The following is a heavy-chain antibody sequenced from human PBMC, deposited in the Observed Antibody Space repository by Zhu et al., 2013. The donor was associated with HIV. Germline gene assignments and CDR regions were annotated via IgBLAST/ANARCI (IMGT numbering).Heavy chain of an antibody. CDR2: IYYGGSV. CDR1: GGSISGDNYY. J-gene: IGHJ3*02. CDR3: ARDLRLRNAFDI. D-gene: IGHD5-12*01. V-gene: IGHV4-39*07. Sequence: QVQLQESGPGLVKPSETLSLTCTVFGGSISGDNYYWGWIRQPPGKGLEWIGNIYYGGSVYYNSSLKSRVTISIDTSNNQFSLKLSSVTAADTAVYYCARDLRLRNAFDIWGQGTTVTVSS.